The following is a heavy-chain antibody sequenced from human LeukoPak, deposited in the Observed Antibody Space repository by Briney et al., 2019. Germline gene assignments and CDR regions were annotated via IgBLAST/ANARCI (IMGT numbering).Heavy chain of an antibody. CDR3: ARFTSGPSSDYFDP. J-gene: IGHJ4*02. CDR2: VFYTGST. Sequence: SETLSLTCTVSGASITSYYWSWIRQPPGKGLEWIGYVFYTGSTNYNPSLMSRITISVDPSKKHFSLNLRSVTAADTAMYYCARFTSGPSSDYFDPWGQGILVTISS. CDR1: GASITSYY. D-gene: IGHD2-15*01. V-gene: IGHV4-59*08.